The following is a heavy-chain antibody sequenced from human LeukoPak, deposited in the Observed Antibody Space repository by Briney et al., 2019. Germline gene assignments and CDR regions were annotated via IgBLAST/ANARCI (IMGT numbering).Heavy chain of an antibody. CDR1: GFTFSSYW. Sequence: GGSLRLSCAASGFTFSSYWMSWVRQAPGKGLEWVANIKQDGSEKYYVDSVKGRFTISRDNAKNSLYPQMNSLRAEDAAVYYCARVSTSSASLVHRDYDFWSGYYRRPLDYWGQGTLVTVSS. J-gene: IGHJ4*02. CDR2: IKQDGSEK. D-gene: IGHD3-3*01. CDR3: ARVSTSSASLVHRDYDFWSGYYRRPLDY. V-gene: IGHV3-7*01.